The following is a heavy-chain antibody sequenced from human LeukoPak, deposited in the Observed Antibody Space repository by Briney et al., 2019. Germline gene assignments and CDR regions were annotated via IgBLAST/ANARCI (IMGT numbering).Heavy chain of an antibody. CDR1: GFTFSGYT. CDR3: ARVGSSSSGYYYYYMDV. CDR2: ISSSSSHK. Sequence: GGSLRLSCAASGFTFSGYTMNWVRQAPGKGLEWVSSISSSSSHKYNADSMKGRFTISRDNAKNSLYLQMNSLRAEDTAVYYCARVGSSSSGYYYYYMDVWGKGTTVTVSS. V-gene: IGHV3-21*01. D-gene: IGHD6-6*01. J-gene: IGHJ6*03.